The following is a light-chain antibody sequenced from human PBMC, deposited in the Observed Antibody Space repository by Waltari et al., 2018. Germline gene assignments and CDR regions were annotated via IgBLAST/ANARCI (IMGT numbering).Light chain of an antibody. CDR3: QQYLTSPPKLT. Sequence: ESVLTQSPGTLSLSPGERATLSCRASQSVSSSYLAWYQQKPGQAPRLLIYGASNRATGIPDRFSGSGSGTDFTLTISRLEPEDFAVYYCQQYLTSPPKLTFSGGTKVEIK. J-gene: IGKJ4*01. V-gene: IGKV3-20*01. CDR1: QSVSSSY. CDR2: GAS.